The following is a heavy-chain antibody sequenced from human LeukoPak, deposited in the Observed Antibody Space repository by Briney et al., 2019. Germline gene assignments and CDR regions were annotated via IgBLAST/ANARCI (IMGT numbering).Heavy chain of an antibody. D-gene: IGHD3-22*01. CDR3: ARDDYYDSSGYYSSVPDWFDP. CDR1: GGSISSYY. CDR2: IYTSGST. J-gene: IGHJ5*02. V-gene: IGHV4-4*07. Sequence: SETLSLTCTVSGGSISSYYWSWIRQPAGKGLEWIGRIYTSGSTNYNPSLKSRVTMSVDTSKNQFSLKLSSVTAADTAVYYCARDDYYDSSGYYSSVPDWFDPWGQGTLVTVSS.